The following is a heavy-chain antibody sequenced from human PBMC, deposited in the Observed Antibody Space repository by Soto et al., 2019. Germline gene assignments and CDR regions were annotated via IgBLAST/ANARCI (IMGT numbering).Heavy chain of an antibody. D-gene: IGHD4-17*01. Sequence: GGSLRHSCAASGFTFSSYGMHWVRQAPGKGLEWVAVIWYDGSNKYYAESVKGRFTISRDNSKNTLYLQMNSLRAEDTAVYYCARDASDLTRRYGGMDVWGQGTTVTVSS. CDR3: ARDASDLTRRYGGMDV. J-gene: IGHJ6*02. V-gene: IGHV3-33*01. CDR1: GFTFSSYG. CDR2: IWYDGSNK.